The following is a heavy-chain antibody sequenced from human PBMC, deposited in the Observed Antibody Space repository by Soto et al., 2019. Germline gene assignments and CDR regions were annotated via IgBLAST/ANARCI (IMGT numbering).Heavy chain of an antibody. J-gene: IGHJ5*02. CDR1: GGSVSSGSYY. CDR3: ARAPLLWFGDPPRWFDP. Sequence: QVQLQESGPGLVKPSETLSLTCTVSGGSVSSGSYYWSWIRQPPGKGLEWIGYIYYSGSTNYNPSLKSRVTISVDTSKNQFSLKLSSVTAADTAVYYCARAPLLWFGDPPRWFDPWGQGTLVTVSS. D-gene: IGHD3-10*01. V-gene: IGHV4-61*01. CDR2: IYYSGST.